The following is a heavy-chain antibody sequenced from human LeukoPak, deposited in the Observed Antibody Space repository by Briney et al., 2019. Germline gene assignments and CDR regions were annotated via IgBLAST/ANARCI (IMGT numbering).Heavy chain of an antibody. D-gene: IGHD3-16*01. Sequence: ASVKVSCKASGYTFTGCYMHWVRQAPGQGLEWMGRIDPYSGGTNYAQNFQGRVTMTRDTSIRTAYIDLSRLTSDDTAVYYCARGVMEPRGGWFDPWGQGTLVTVSS. V-gene: IGHV1-2*06. J-gene: IGHJ5*02. CDR1: GYTFTGCY. CDR2: IDPYSGGT. CDR3: ARGVMEPRGGWFDP.